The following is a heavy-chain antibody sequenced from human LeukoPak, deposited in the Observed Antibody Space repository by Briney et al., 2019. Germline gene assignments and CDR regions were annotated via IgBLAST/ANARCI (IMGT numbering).Heavy chain of an antibody. CDR3: ARTRVIAQRYYYYMDV. CDR2: IIPIFGTA. Sequence: SVKVSCKASGGTFNNYGIGWVRQAPGQGLEWMGGIIPIFGTANYAQKFQGRVTITTDESTSTAYMELSSLRSEDTAVYYCARTRVIAQRYYYYMDVWGKGTTVTVSS. CDR1: GGTFNNYG. D-gene: IGHD2-21*01. V-gene: IGHV1-69*05. J-gene: IGHJ6*03.